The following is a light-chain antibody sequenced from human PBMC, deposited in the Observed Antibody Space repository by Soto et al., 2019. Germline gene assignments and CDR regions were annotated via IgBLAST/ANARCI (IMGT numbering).Light chain of an antibody. Sequence: QSALTQPDSVSGSPGQSITISCTGTSSDVGSYNLVSWYQQHPGKAPKLMIYEGSKRPSGISNRFSGSKSGNTASLTISGLQAEDEAEYYCCSYADSSRIYVFGSGTKVTVL. CDR1: SSDVGSYNL. V-gene: IGLV2-23*01. J-gene: IGLJ1*01. CDR2: EGS. CDR3: CSYADSSRIYV.